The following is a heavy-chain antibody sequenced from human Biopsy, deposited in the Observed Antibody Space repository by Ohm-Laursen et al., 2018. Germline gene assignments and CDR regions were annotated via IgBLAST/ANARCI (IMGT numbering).Heavy chain of an antibody. CDR3: VRSRAGGATWGMDV. Sequence: SSVKVSCNASGYTFTGYYLHWVRQAPGQGFEWMGWINPDNGGTIHAQKFQGRVTVTRDTSISTAYVEVTSLRSDDTAVYYCVRSRAGGATWGMDVWGQGTTVTVSS. CDR1: GYTFTGYY. CDR2: INPDNGGT. D-gene: IGHD3-16*01. V-gene: IGHV1-2*02. J-gene: IGHJ6*02.